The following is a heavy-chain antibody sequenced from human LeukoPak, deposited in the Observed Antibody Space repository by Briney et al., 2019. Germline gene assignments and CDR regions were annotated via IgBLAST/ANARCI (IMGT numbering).Heavy chain of an antibody. D-gene: IGHD6-13*01. J-gene: IGHJ6*02. CDR1: GFAFSSYA. Sequence: GGSLRPSCAASGFAFSSYAPHWVRRAPGKGLEWVSAIGTGGDTYYADSVMGRFTISRDNSKNTLYLQMNSLRAEDTAVYYCARSTQQLVRDYYYGMDVWGQGTTVTVSS. V-gene: IGHV3-47*01. CDR2: IGTGGDT. CDR3: ARSTQQLVRDYYYGMDV.